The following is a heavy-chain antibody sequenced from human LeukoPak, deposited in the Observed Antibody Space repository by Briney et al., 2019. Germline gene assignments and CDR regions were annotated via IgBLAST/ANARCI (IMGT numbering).Heavy chain of an antibody. Sequence: SETLSLTCAVYGGSFSGYYWSWIRQPPGKGLEWIGEINHSGSTNYNPSLKSRVTISVDTSKNQFSLKLSSVTAADTAVCYCARAPPYFDYWGQGTLVTVSS. J-gene: IGHJ4*02. V-gene: IGHV4-34*01. CDR3: ARAPPYFDY. CDR2: INHSGST. CDR1: GGSFSGYY.